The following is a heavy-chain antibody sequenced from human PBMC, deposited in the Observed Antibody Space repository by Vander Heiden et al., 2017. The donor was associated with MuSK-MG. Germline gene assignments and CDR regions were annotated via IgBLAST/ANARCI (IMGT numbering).Heavy chain of an antibody. J-gene: IGHJ4*02. V-gene: IGHV4-34*01. CDR2: INHSGST. CDR3: ARGSDCSGGSCYSGHLGDFDY. Sequence: QVQLQQWGAGPLKPSETLSLTCAVYGGYFSGYYWGWIRQPPGKGLEWIGEINHSGSTNYNPSLKSRVTISVDTSKNQFSLKLSSVTAADTAVYYCARGSDCSGGSCYSGHLGDFDYWGQGTLVTVSS. D-gene: IGHD2-15*01. CDR1: GGYFSGYY.